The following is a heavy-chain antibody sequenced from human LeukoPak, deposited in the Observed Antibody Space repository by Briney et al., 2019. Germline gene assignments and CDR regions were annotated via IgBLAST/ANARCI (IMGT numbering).Heavy chain of an antibody. J-gene: IGHJ4*02. CDR3: ARGRRHYGDYHFDY. D-gene: IGHD4-17*01. Sequence: PSETLSLTCNVSGASMSNYYWVWIRQPPGKGLEWIGSIYHSGTTYSGSTYYNPSLKSRVTISLDTSKNQFSLKLSSVTAADTAVYYCARGRRHYGDYHFDYWGQGTLVTVSS. CDR2: IYHSGTTYSGST. V-gene: IGHV4-39*07. CDR1: GASMSNYY.